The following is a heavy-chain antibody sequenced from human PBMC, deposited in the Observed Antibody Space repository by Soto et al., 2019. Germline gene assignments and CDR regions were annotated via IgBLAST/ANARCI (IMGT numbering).Heavy chain of an antibody. Sequence: SETQSLPCRVSGGSIINDYWTWIRQPPGKGLEWIGYIYKGGSINYNPSLKSRVTISVDTSNNQFSLKLSSVTADDTAVYYCASGGIAVHWGQGTLVTVSS. D-gene: IGHD6-19*01. CDR1: GGSIINDY. CDR3: ASGGIAVH. J-gene: IGHJ4*02. V-gene: IGHV4-4*09. CDR2: IYKGGSI.